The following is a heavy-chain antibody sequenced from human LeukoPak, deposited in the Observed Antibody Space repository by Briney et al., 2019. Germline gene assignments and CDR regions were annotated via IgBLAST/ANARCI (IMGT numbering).Heavy chain of an antibody. CDR2: IKSDGSEK. D-gene: IGHD3-3*01. J-gene: IGHJ4*02. CDR1: GGSISSSNW. V-gene: IGHV3-7*03. Sequence: PSETLSLTCAVSGGSISSSNWWSWVRQAPGKGLEWVANIKSDGSEKNYVDSVKGRFTISRDNTKNSLYLQMNSLRAEDTAVFYCARDQYDTWSRRGNFDSWGQGTLVIVSS. CDR3: ARDQYDTWSRRGNFDS.